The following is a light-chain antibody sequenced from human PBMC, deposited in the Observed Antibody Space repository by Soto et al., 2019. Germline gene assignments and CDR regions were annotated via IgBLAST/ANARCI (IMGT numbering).Light chain of an antibody. CDR1: QSVTTN. CDR3: QQYDRWPVT. Sequence: EVVMTHSPATLSVSPGERVIFSCRATQSVTTNLAWYQHKPGQSPRLLISDASTGASGIPPRFSGSGSGTEFTLTIDRLQSADLAVYYCQQYDRWPVTFGGGTKV. J-gene: IGKJ4*01. V-gene: IGKV3-15*01. CDR2: DAS.